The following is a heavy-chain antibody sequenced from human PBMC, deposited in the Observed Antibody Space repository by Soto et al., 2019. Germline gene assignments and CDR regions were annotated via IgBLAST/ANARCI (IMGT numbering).Heavy chain of an antibody. CDR1: GFTFSSYS. D-gene: IGHD5-18*01. V-gene: IGHV3-7*03. J-gene: IGHJ4*02. Sequence: GGSLRLSSAASGFTFSSYSMSGVRQSPGKGLEWVGNINNNGGAKYYVDSVKCRCPISRENAKNSLYVQVNSLRAEDTAVYYRARPCDTAMVSTWNHRGQGT. CDR2: INNNGGAK. CDR3: ARPCDTAMVSTWNH.